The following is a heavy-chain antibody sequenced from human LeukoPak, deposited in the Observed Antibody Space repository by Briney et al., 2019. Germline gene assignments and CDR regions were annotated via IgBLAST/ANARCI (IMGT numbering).Heavy chain of an antibody. V-gene: IGHV1-69*13. J-gene: IGHJ5*01. CDR3: ARDGDIHYYGSGSSTWFDY. D-gene: IGHD3-10*01. Sequence: GASVKVSCKASGGTFSSYAISWVRQAPGQGLEWMGGIIPIFGTANYAQKFQGRVTITADESTSTAYMELSSLRSEDTAVYYCARDGDIHYYGSGSSTWFDYWGQGTLVTVSS. CDR2: IIPIFGTA. CDR1: GGTFSSYA.